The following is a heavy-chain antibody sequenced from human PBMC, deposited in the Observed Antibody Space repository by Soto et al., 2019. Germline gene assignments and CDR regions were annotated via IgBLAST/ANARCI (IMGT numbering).Heavy chain of an antibody. Sequence: ASVKVSCKASGYTFTSYYMHWVRQAPGQGLGWMGIINPSGGSTSYAQKFQGRVTMTRDTSTSTVYMELSSLRSEDTAVYYCAREYYDFWSGPRGLYGMDVWGQGTTVTVSS. CDR3: AREYYDFWSGPRGLYGMDV. CDR2: INPSGGST. CDR1: GYTFTSYY. J-gene: IGHJ6*02. V-gene: IGHV1-46*01. D-gene: IGHD3-3*01.